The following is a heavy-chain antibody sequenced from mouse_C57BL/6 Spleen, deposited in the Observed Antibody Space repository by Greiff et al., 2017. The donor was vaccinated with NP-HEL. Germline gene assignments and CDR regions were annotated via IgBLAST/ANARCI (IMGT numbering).Heavy chain of an antibody. J-gene: IGHJ1*03. Sequence: VESEGGLVQPGSSMKLSCTASGFTFSDYYMAWVRQVPEKVLEWVANINYDGSSTYYLDSLKSRFIISRDNAKNILYLQMSSLKSEDTATYYCARDNDGGYFDVWGTGTTVTVSS. CDR1: GFTFSDYY. V-gene: IGHV5-16*01. CDR2: INYDGSST. D-gene: IGHD2-3*01. CDR3: ARDNDGGYFDV.